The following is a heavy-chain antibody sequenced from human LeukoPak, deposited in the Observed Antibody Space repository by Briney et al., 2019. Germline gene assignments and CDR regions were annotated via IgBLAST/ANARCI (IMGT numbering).Heavy chain of an antibody. CDR3: ARVSSYSFFFDY. D-gene: IGHD3-10*01. V-gene: IGHV4-30-2*01. J-gene: IGHJ4*02. Sequence: PSETLSLTCAVSGGSISSGGYSWSWIRQPPGKGLEWIGYIYHSGSTYYNPSLKSRVTISVDRSKNQFSLKLSSVTAADTAVYYCARVSSYSFFFDYWGQGTLVTVSS. CDR2: IYHSGST. CDR1: GGSISSGGYS.